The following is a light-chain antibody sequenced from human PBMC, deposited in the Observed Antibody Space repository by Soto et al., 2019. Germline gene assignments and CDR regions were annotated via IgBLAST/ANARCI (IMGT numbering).Light chain of an antibody. J-gene: IGKJ1*01. CDR3: QQYRT. V-gene: IGKV3-20*01. CDR2: GAS. Sequence: EIVLTQSPGTLSLSPGERATLSCRASQSVSSSSLAWYQQKPGQAPRLLIYGASSRATGIPDRFSGSGSGTDFTLTISRLEPEDFAVYYWQQYRTFGQGTKVAIK. CDR1: QSVSSSS.